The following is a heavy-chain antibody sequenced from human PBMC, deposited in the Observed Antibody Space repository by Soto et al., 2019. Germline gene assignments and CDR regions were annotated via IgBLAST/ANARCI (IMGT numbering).Heavy chain of an antibody. CDR2: IDWDDDK. CDR1: GFSLSTSGMC. V-gene: IGHV2-70*17. CDR3: ARMRYYGSGSSYYFDD. Sequence: SGPTLVNPTQTLTLTCTFSGFSLSTSGMCVTWIRQPPGKALEWLARIDWDDDKFYTTSLKTRLTISKDTSKNLVVLTMTNMDPVDTATYFCARMRYYGSGSSYYFDDWGQGALVTVSS. J-gene: IGHJ4*02. D-gene: IGHD3-10*01.